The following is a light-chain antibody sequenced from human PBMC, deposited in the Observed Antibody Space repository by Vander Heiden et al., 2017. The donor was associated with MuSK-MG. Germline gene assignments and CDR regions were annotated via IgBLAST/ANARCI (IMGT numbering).Light chain of an antibody. CDR1: SSDVGGYNY. V-gene: IGLV2-11*01. CDR2: DVS. Sequence: QSALTQPRPVSGSPGQSVTISCTGTSSDVGGYNYVSWYQQHPGKAPKVMIYDVSKRPSGVPDRFSGSKSGNTASLTISGLQAEDEADYYCCSYAASYTLVFGGGTKLTVL. J-gene: IGLJ2*01. CDR3: CSYAASYTLV.